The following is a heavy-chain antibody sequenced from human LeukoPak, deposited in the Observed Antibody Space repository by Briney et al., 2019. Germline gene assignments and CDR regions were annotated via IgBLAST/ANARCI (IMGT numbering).Heavy chain of an antibody. J-gene: IGHJ4*02. Sequence: GGSLRLSCAASGFTLSSYAMSWVRQAPGKGLEWVSATSSSDADTYYAESVRGRFTISRDNSKNTLFLQMNSLRAEDAAVYYCAKASATSCSGVYCYPFDHWGQGTLVTVSS. V-gene: IGHV3-23*01. D-gene: IGHD2-15*01. CDR2: TSSSDADT. CDR3: AKASATSCSGVYCYPFDH. CDR1: GFTLSSYA.